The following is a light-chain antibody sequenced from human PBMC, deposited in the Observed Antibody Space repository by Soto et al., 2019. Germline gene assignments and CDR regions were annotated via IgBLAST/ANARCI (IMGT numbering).Light chain of an antibody. CDR1: SSNIGGNS. V-gene: IGLV1-51*01. J-gene: IGLJ1*01. CDR2: DDN. CDR3: AAWDETLIDV. Sequence: QSVLTQPPSVSAAPGQKVTISCSGSSSNIGGNSVSWYQQLPGTAPKLLIYDDNKRPSGIPDRFSGSKSGTSATLGITGFQSEDEADYYCAAWDETLIDVFGTGTKVTVL.